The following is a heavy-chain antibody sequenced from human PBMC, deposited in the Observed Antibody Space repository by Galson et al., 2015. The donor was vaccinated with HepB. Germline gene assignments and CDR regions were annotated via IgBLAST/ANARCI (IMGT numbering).Heavy chain of an antibody. V-gene: IGHV3-9*01. Sequence: SLRLSCAASGFTFDDYAMHWVRQAPGKGLEWVSGISWNSGSIGYADSVKGRFTIPRDNAKNSLYLQMNSLRAEDTALYYCAKGQRYSSSPFDYWGQGTLVTVSS. J-gene: IGHJ4*02. CDR2: ISWNSGSI. CDR3: AKGQRYSSSPFDY. CDR1: GFTFDDYA. D-gene: IGHD5-18*01.